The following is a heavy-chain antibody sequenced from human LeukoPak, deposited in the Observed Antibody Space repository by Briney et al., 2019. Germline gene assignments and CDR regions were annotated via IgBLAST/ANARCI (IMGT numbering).Heavy chain of an antibody. CDR1: GGTFSSYA. CDR3: ARVGITMVRGANNWFDP. V-gene: IGHV1-69*06. D-gene: IGHD3-10*01. Sequence: SVKVSCKASGGTFSSYAISWVRQAPGQGLEWMGGIIPIFGTANYAQKLQGRVTITADKSTSTAYMELSSLRSEDTAVYYCARVGITMVRGANNWFDPWGQGTLVTVSS. J-gene: IGHJ5*02. CDR2: IIPIFGTA.